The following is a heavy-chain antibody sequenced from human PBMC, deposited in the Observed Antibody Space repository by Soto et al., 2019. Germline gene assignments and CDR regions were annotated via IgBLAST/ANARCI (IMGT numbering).Heavy chain of an antibody. J-gene: IGHJ6*02. D-gene: IGHD6-13*01. V-gene: IGHV3-30-3*01. CDR2: ISYDGSNK. CDR1: GFTLSSYA. CDR3: AKGMLAAAPRSYYYYYGMDV. Sequence: GGSLRLSCAASGFTLSSYAMHWVRQAPGKGLEWVAVISYDGSNKYYADSVKGRFTIPRDNSKNTLYLQMNSLRAEDTALYYCAKGMLAAAPRSYYYYYGMDVWGQGTTVTVSS.